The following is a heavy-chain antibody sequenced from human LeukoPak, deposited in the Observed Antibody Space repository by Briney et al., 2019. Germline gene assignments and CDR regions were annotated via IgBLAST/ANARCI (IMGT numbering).Heavy chain of an antibody. J-gene: IGHJ5*02. CDR1: GFTFSSYG. CDR2: IWYDGSHE. D-gene: IGHD3-3*01. V-gene: IGHV3-33*06. Sequence: GGSLRLSCAASGFTFSSYGMHWVRQAPGKGLEWAAVIWYDGSHENYADSVKGRFTISRDNSKNTLYLQMTSLRVEDTAVYYCAKDANYDFWSGYQGIDPWGQGTLVTVSS. CDR3: AKDANYDFWSGYQGIDP.